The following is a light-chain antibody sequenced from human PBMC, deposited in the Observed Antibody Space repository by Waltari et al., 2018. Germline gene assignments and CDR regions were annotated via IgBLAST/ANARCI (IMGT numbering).Light chain of an antibody. CDR2: GVN. CDR1: SSDVGAYDF. CDR3: SSYTTSGTLV. Sequence: QSAPTQPASVSGSPGQSITISCTGTSSDVGAYDFVSWHQQYPGKAPKVMIYGVNNRPSGLSNRFSGSQSGNTASLIISGLQADDEADYYCSSYTTSGTLVFGTGTKVTVL. V-gene: IGLV2-14*01. J-gene: IGLJ1*01.